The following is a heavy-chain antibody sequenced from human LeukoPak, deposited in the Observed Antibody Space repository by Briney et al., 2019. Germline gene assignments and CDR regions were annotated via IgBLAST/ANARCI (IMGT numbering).Heavy chain of an antibody. D-gene: IGHD4-17*01. Sequence: GGSLRLSCAASGFTFNNYNMNWVRQAPGKGLEWVSSIGSSSTYIYYSDSLRGRFTFSRDNAKNSLYLQRNSLRAEDTAVYYCARDRYGDYDFDNWGQGTLVTVSS. CDR3: ARDRYGDYDFDN. CDR2: IGSSSTYI. J-gene: IGHJ4*02. CDR1: GFTFNNYN. V-gene: IGHV3-21*01.